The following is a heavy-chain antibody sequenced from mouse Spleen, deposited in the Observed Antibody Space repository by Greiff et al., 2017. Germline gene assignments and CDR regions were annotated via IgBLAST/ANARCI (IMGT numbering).Heavy chain of an antibody. J-gene: IGHJ3*01. CDR3: ARSGWDVTWFAY. Sequence: VQLQQPGAELVMPGASVKLSCKASGYTFTSYWMHWVKQRPGQGLEWIGEIDPSDSYTNYNQKFKGKATLTVDKSSSTAYMQLSSLTSEDSAVYYCARSGWDVTWFAYWGQGTLVTVSA. D-gene: IGHD4-1*01. CDR2: IDPSDSYT. V-gene: IGHV1-69*01. CDR1: GYTFTSYW.